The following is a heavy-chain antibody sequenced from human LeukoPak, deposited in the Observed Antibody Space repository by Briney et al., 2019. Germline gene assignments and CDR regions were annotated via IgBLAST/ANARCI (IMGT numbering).Heavy chain of an antibody. V-gene: IGHV3-30*18. CDR2: ISYDGSNK. CDR3: AKREYYDLYYFDY. J-gene: IGHJ4*02. D-gene: IGHD3-22*01. CDR1: GFTFSSYG. Sequence: GGSLRLSRAASGFTFSSYGMHWVRQAPGKGLEWVAVISYDGSNKYYADSVKGRFTISRDNSKNTLYLQMNSLRAEDTAVYYCAKREYYDLYYFDYWGQGTLVTVSS.